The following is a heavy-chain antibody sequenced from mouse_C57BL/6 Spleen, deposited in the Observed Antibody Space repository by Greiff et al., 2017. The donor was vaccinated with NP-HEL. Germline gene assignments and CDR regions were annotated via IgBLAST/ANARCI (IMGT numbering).Heavy chain of an antibody. V-gene: IGHV1-62-2*01. CDR3: ARHGYPLPYYSNYGYFDY. J-gene: IGHJ2*01. CDR1: GYTFTEYT. D-gene: IGHD2-5*01. CDR2: FYPGSGSI. Sequence: QVQLQQSGAELVKPGASVKLSCKASGYTFTEYTIHWVKQRSGQGLEWIGWFYPGSGSIKYNEKFKDKATLTADKSSSTVYMELSRLTSEDSAVYFCARHGYPLPYYSNYGYFDYWGQGTTLTVSS.